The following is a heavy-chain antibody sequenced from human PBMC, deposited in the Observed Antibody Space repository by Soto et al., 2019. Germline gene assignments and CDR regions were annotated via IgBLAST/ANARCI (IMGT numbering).Heavy chain of an antibody. Sequence: QVQLVQSGAEVKKPGASVKVSCKASGYTFINYGISWVRQAPGQGLEWMGWISTYNGNTKYAQKFQGRVTMTAETSTSTAYMELRSLRSDDTAVYYCSVVPTAAGGYYYNVNVWGQGTTVTVSS. D-gene: IGHD2-2*01. J-gene: IGHJ6*02. CDR3: SVVPTAAGGYYYNVNV. CDR1: GYTFINYG. CDR2: ISTYNGNT. V-gene: IGHV1-18*01.